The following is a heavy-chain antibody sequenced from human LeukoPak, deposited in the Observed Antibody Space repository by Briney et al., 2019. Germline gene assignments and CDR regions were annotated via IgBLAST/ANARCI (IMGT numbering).Heavy chain of an antibody. D-gene: IGHD5/OR15-5a*01. CDR2: IKEDGGEA. J-gene: IGHJ5*02. CDR3: AREVASTYNWFDP. V-gene: IGHV3-7*03. CDR1: GFTFSSYW. Sequence: GGSLRLSCETSGFTFSSYWMTWVRQAPGKGLEWVANIKEDGGEAYYVGSVKGRFTVSRDNAKNTLYLQMNSLRAEDTAVYYCAREVASTYNWFDPWGQGTLVTVSS.